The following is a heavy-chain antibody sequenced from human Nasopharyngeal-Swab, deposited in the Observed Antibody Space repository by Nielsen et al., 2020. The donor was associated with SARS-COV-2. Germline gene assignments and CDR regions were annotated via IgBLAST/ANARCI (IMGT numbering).Heavy chain of an antibody. J-gene: IGHJ6*02. Sequence: GGSLRLSCAASGFTFSGYWMHWVRQAPGKGLVWVSRINSDGSSTSYADSVKGRFTISRDNSKNTLYLQMNSLRAEDTAVYYCAKDREVFGGEQWLEIYYYYYYGMDVWGQGTTVTVSS. CDR2: INSDGSST. CDR3: AKDREVFGGEQWLEIYYYYYYGMDV. CDR1: GFTFSGYW. D-gene: IGHD6-19*01. V-gene: IGHV3-74*01.